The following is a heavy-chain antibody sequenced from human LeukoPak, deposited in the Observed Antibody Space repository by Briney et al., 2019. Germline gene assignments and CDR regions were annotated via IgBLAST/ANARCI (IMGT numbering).Heavy chain of an antibody. CDR3: ARGGGPSSGWYAGPSWFDP. CDR1: GGSFSGYY. D-gene: IGHD6-19*01. Sequence: SETLSLTCAVDGGSFSGYYWSWIRQPPGKGLEWIGEINHSGSTNYNPSLKSRVTISVDTSKNQFSLKLSSVTAADTAVYYCARGGGPSSGWYAGPSWFDPWGQGTLVTVSS. V-gene: IGHV4-34*01. CDR2: INHSGST. J-gene: IGHJ5*02.